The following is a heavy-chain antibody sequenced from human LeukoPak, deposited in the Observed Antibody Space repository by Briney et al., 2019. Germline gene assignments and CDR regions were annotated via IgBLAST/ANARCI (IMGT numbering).Heavy chain of an antibody. J-gene: IGHJ4*02. CDR3: ARRMPFDTAMVTPSFDY. V-gene: IGHV5-51*01. CDR1: GYSFTSYW. D-gene: IGHD5-18*01. CDR2: IYPGDSDT. Sequence: GESLKISCKGSGYSFTSYWIGWVRQMPGKGLEWMGIIYPGDSDTRYSPSFQGQVAISADKSISTAYLQWSSLKASDTAMYYCARRMPFDTAMVTPSFDYWGQGTLVTVSS.